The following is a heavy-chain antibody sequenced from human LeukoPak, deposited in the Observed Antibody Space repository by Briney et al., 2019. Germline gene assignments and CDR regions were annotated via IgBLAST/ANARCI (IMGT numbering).Heavy chain of an antibody. J-gene: IGHJ4*02. CDR2: INHSETT. D-gene: IGHD1-26*01. CDR1: GGSFSGYY. Sequence: KPSETLSLMCAVYGGSFSGYYWSWIRQPPGKGLEWIGEINHSETTNYDPSLKSRVTISVDTSRNQFSLKLSSVTAADTAVYYCARGPSQIVGASHFFDYWGQGTLVTVSS. CDR3: ARGPSQIVGASHFFDY. V-gene: IGHV4-34*01.